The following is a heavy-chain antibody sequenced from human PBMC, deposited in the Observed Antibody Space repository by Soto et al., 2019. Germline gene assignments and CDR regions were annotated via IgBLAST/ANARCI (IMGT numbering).Heavy chain of an antibody. CDR1: GFTFSSYA. J-gene: IGHJ4*02. Sequence: PGGSLRLSCAAAGFTFSSYAMHWVRQAPGKGLEWVAVISYDGSNKYYADSVKGRFTISRDNSKNTLYLQTNSLRAEDTAVYYCASFDMVPFDYWGQGTLVTVSS. D-gene: IGHD3-10*01. CDR3: ASFDMVPFDY. CDR2: ISYDGSNK. V-gene: IGHV3-30-3*01.